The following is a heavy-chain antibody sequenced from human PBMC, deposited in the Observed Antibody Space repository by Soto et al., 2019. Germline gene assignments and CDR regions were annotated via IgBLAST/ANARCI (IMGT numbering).Heavy chain of an antibody. V-gene: IGHV4-59*01. CDR1: GGSISSYY. D-gene: IGHD3-10*01. CDR2: IYYSGST. Sequence: SETLSLTCTVSGGSISSYYWSWIRQPPGKGLEWIGYIYYSGSTNYNPSLKSRVTISVDTSKNQFSLKLSSVTAADTAVYYCARWFGELFPGYYYYYYMDVWGKGTTVTVSS. J-gene: IGHJ6*03. CDR3: ARWFGELFPGYYYYYYMDV.